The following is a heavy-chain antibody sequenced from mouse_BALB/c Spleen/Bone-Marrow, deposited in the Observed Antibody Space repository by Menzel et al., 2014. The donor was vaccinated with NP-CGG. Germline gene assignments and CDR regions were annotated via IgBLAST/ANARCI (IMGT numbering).Heavy chain of an antibody. V-gene: IGHV2-9*02. CDR3: ARGDYDGYFDY. CDR1: WFSLTRYG. CDR2: IWAGGYI. Sequence: VQRVESGPGLVAPSQSLSITCTVSWFSLTRYGVHWVRQPPGKGLEWLGVIWAGGYINYNSALMSRLSISKDNSKSQVFLKMNSLQTDDTAMYYCARGDYDGYFDYWGQGTTLTVSS. J-gene: IGHJ2*01. D-gene: IGHD2-4*01.